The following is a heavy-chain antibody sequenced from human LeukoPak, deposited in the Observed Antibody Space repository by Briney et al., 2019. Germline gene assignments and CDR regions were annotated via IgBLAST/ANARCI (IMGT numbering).Heavy chain of an antibody. CDR3: ARGGFTIFGVVIGRAFDF. CDR1: GGSFSGYY. V-gene: IGHV4-34*01. D-gene: IGHD3-3*01. CDR2: INHSGST. J-gene: IGHJ4*02. Sequence: SETLSLTCAVSGGSFSGYYWSWIRQPPGKGLEWNGEINHSGSTNYNPSLKSRVTISVDTSKNQFSLKLSSVTAADTAVYYCARGGFTIFGVVIGRAFDFWGQGTLVTVSS.